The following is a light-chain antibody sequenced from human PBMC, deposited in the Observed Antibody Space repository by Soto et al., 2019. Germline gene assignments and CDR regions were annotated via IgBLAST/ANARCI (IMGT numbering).Light chain of an antibody. CDR2: EVS. J-gene: IGLJ3*02. CDR1: SSDVGGSNF. CDR3: SSSAGGYTWV. Sequence: QSALTQPPSASGSPGQSVTISCTGTSSDVGGSNFVSWYQQHPGKAPKLMIYEVSKRPSGVPARFSGSKSGNTASLTVSGHKAEDEADYYCSSSAGGYTWVFGGGTKLTVL. V-gene: IGLV2-8*01.